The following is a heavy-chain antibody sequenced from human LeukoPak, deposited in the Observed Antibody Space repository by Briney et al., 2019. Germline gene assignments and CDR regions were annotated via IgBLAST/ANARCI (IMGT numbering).Heavy chain of an antibody. D-gene: IGHD1-14*01. Sequence: SETLSLTCTVSGYSISSGYYWGWIRPPPGKGLEWIGSIYHSGSTYYNPSLKSRVTISVDTSKNQFSLKLSSVTAADTAVYYCARDPSYNWNHLLHSWFDPWGQGTLVTVSS. CDR3: ARDPSYNWNHLLHSWFDP. J-gene: IGHJ5*02. V-gene: IGHV4-38-2*02. CDR1: GYSISSGYY. CDR2: IYHSGST.